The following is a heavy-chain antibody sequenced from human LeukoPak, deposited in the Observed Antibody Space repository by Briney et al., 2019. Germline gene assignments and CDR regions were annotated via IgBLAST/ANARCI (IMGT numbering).Heavy chain of an antibody. CDR3: ANALGAHYFDS. CDR2: IKQDGSEK. CDR1: GFTFSTHW. Sequence: GGSLRLSCAASGFTFSTHWMIWVRQAPGKGLEWVANIKQDGSEKYYVDSVKGRFIISRDNAKNSLYLEMNSLRAEDTAVYYCANALGAHYFDSWGQGTLVTVSS. D-gene: IGHD1-26*01. V-gene: IGHV3-7*05. J-gene: IGHJ4*02.